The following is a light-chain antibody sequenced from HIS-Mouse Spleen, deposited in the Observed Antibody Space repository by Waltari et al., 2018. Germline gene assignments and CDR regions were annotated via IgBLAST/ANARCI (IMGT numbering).Light chain of an antibody. CDR1: ALPKNY. CDR3: YSTDSSGNHRRV. CDR2: EDS. Sequence: SYELTQPPSVSVSPGQTARLTCSGDALPKNYASWYQQKSGQAPVLVIYEDSKRPSGIPERFSGSSSGTMATLTISGAQVEDEADYYCYSTDSSGNHRRVFGGGTKLTVL. J-gene: IGLJ3*02. V-gene: IGLV3-10*01.